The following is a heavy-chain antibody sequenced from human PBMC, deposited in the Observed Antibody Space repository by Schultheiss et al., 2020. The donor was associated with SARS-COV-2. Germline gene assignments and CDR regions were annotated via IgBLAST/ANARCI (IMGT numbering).Heavy chain of an antibody. V-gene: IGHV3-33*01. CDR3: ARAIYSGYDNVGY. J-gene: IGHJ4*02. D-gene: IGHD5-12*01. Sequence: GESLKISCAASGFTFSSYGMHWVRQAPGKGLEWVAVIWYDGSNKYYADSVKGRFTISRDNSKNTLYLQMNSLRAEDTAVYYCARAIYSGYDNVGYWGQGTLVTVSS. CDR1: GFTFSSYG. CDR2: IWYDGSNK.